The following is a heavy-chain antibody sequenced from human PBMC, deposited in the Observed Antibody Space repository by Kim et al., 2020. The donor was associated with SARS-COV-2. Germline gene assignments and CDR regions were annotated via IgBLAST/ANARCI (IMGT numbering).Heavy chain of an antibody. CDR1: GFTFSGSA. D-gene: IGHD1-1*01. V-gene: IGHV3-73*01. J-gene: IGHJ6*02. Sequence: GGSLRLSCAASGFTFSGSAMHWVRQASGKGLEWVGRIRSKTNSYATAHAASLKGRFSISRDDSKSTSYLQMNSLRTEDTAVYYCTREGEGDLGYNYYYYGLDVWGQGTTVTVSS. CDR3: TREGEGDLGYNYYYYGLDV. CDR2: IRSKTNSYAT.